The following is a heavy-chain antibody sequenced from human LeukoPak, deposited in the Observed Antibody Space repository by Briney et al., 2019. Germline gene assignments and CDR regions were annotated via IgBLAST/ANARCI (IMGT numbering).Heavy chain of an antibody. Sequence: GGSLRLSCAASGFTFSSYAMSWVRQAPGKGLEWVAAVSGSGGSTYYADSVKGRFTISRDNSKNTLYLQMNSLRAEDTAVYYCTKDLERGVIVVALDYWGQGTLVTVSS. CDR2: VSGSGGST. CDR1: GFTFSSYA. J-gene: IGHJ4*02. V-gene: IGHV3-23*01. CDR3: TKDLERGVIVVALDY. D-gene: IGHD3-22*01.